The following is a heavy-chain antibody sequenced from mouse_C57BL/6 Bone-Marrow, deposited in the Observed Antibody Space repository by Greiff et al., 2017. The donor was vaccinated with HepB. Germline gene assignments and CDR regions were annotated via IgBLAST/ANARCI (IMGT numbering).Heavy chain of an antibody. D-gene: IGHD2-4*01. Sequence: VMLVESGPGLVAPSQRLSITCTVSGFSLTSYGVSWVCQPPGKGLEWLGVIWGDGSTNYHSALISRLSISKDNSKSQVFLKLNSLQTDDTATYYCAKPPFYYDYDRGYAMDYWGQGTSVTVSS. CDR1: GFSLTSYG. CDR3: AKPPFYYDYDRGYAMDY. J-gene: IGHJ4*01. V-gene: IGHV2-3*01. CDR2: IWGDGST.